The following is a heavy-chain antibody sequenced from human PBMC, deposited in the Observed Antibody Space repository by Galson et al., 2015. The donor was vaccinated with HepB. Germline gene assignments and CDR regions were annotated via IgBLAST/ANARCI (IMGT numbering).Heavy chain of an antibody. D-gene: IGHD2-2*02. J-gene: IGHJ5*02. Sequence: SLRLSCAASGFTFSSYWMSWVRQAPGKGLEWVANIKQDGSEKYYVDPVKGRFTISRDNAKNSLYLQMNSLRAEDTAVYYCAREGIVVVPAAISWFDPWGQGTLVTVSS. CDR2: IKQDGSEK. CDR3: AREGIVVVPAAISWFDP. CDR1: GFTFSSYW. V-gene: IGHV3-7*03.